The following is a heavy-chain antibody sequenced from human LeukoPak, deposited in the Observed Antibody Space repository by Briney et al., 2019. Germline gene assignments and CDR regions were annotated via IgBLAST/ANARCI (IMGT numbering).Heavy chain of an antibody. CDR3: ARVPSIAVLEGWFDP. J-gene: IGHJ5*02. Sequence: ASVKVSCKASGYTFTGYYMHWVRQAPGQGLEWMGWINPNSGGTDYAQKFQGRVTMTRDTSISTAYMELSRLRSDDTAVYYCARVPSIAVLEGWFDPWGQGTLVTVSS. CDR1: GYTFTGYY. D-gene: IGHD6-19*01. V-gene: IGHV1-2*02. CDR2: INPNSGGT.